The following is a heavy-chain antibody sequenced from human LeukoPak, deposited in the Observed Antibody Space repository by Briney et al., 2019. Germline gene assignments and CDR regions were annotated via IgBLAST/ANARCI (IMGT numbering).Heavy chain of an antibody. V-gene: IGHV3-23*01. CDR1: GFPLTNYA. J-gene: IGHJ4*02. D-gene: IGHD2-15*01. CDR3: ARSGVAATPRTPDC. Sequence: GGSLRLSCAASGFPLTNYAISWVRQAPGKGLEWVSAISASGSTYYADSVKGHFTIPRDNSRNTLYLQMNSLRAEDTAVYYCARSGVAATPRTPDCWGQGTLVTVSS. CDR2: ISASGST.